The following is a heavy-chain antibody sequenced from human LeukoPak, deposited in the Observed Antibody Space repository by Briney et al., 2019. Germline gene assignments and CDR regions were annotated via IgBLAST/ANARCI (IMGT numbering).Heavy chain of an antibody. V-gene: IGHV3-7*03. CDR3: GRDFGGGGNCFDP. CDR2: IKQDGSDR. D-gene: IGHD2-21*01. CDR1: GFTFRNYW. Sequence: GGSLRLSCAASGFTFRNYWMSWVRQAPGTGLEWVANIKQDGSDRNYVTSVRGRFTISRDNAESSLYLQMNSLRAEDTAVYYCGRDFGGGGNCFDPWGQGTLVTVSS. J-gene: IGHJ5*02.